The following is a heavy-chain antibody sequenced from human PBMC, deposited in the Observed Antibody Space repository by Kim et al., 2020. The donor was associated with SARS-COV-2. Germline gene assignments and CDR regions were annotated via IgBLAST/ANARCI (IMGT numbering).Heavy chain of an antibody. V-gene: IGHV4-39*07. D-gene: IGHD2-15*01. Sequence: STYYNPSLKSRVTISVDTSKNQFSLKLSSVTAADTAVYYCARDFYRIDYWGQGTLVTVSS. CDR3: ARDFYRIDY. CDR2: ST. J-gene: IGHJ4*02.